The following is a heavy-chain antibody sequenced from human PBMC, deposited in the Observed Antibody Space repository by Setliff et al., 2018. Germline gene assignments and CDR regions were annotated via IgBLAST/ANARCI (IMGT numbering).Heavy chain of an antibody. D-gene: IGHD3-3*01. CDR1: GYTFTSYA. J-gene: IGHJ4*02. CDR3: AISRYDFWSGYYFDY. Sequence: ASVKVSCKASGYTFTSYAMHWVRQAPGQRLEWMGWINTNTGNPTYAQGFTGRFVFSLDTSVSTAYLQISSLKAEDTAVYYCAISRYDFWSGYYFDYWGQGTLVTVSS. V-gene: IGHV7-4-1*02. CDR2: INTNTGNP.